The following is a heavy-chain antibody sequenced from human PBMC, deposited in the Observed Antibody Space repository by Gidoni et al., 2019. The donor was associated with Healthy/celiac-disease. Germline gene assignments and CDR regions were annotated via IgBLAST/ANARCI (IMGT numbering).Heavy chain of an antibody. V-gene: IGHV4-34*01. D-gene: IGHD3-10*01. CDR2: INHSGST. Sequence: QVQLQQWGAGLLKPSETLSLTCAVYGGSLSGYYWRWIRQPPGKGLEWIGEINHSGSTNYNPSLKSRVTISVDTSKNQFSLKLSSVTAADTAVYYCARGRSGGYHYYYYGMDVWGQGTTVTVSS. CDR3: ARGRSGGYHYYYYGMDV. CDR1: GGSLSGYY. J-gene: IGHJ6*02.